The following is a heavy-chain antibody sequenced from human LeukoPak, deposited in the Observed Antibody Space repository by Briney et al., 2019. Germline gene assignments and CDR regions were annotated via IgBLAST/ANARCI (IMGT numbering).Heavy chain of an antibody. D-gene: IGHD2-2*01. Sequence: GGSLRLSCAASGFTFSSYGMHWARQAPGKGLECVSVIYSGGSTYYADSVKGRFTVSRDNSKNTLYLQMNSLRAEDTAMYYCARGLGYCTSTTCLLPFDYWGQGTLVTVSS. CDR1: GFTFSSYG. CDR3: ARGLGYCTSTTCLLPFDY. V-gene: IGHV3-NL1*01. J-gene: IGHJ4*02. CDR2: IYSGGST.